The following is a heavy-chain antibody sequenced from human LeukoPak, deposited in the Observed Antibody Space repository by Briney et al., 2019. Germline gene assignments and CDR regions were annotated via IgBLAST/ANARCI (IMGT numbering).Heavy chain of an antibody. CDR2: IIPIFGTA. J-gene: IGHJ4*02. CDR1: GGTFSSYA. D-gene: IGHD4-23*01. V-gene: IGHV1-69*13. CDR3: ARVPGATHNYGGNYFDY. Sequence: ASVKVSCKASGGTFSSYAISWVRQAPGQGLEWMGGIIPIFGTANYAQKFQGRVTITADESTSTAYMELSSLRSEDTAVYYCARVPGATHNYGGNYFDYWGQGTLVTVSS.